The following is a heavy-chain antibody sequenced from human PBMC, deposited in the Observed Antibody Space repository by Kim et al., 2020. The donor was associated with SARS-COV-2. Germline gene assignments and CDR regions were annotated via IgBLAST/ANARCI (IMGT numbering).Heavy chain of an antibody. CDR2: ISGSGGST. CDR1: GFTFSSYA. D-gene: IGHD6-19*01. J-gene: IGHJ1*01. V-gene: IGHV3-23*01. CDR3: AKTVRSFVTYSSGWLSAEYFQH. Sequence: GGSLRLSCAASGFTFSSYAMSWVRQAPGKGLEWVSAISGSGGSTYYADSVKGRFTISRDNSKNTLYLQMNSLRAEDTAVYYCAKTVRSFVTYSSGWLSAEYFQHWGQGTLVTVSS.